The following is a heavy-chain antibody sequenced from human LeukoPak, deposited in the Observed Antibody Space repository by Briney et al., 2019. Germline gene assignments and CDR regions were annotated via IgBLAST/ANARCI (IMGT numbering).Heavy chain of an antibody. D-gene: IGHD2-15*01. Sequence: GRSLRLSCAASGFTFDDYAMHWVRQAPGKGLEWVSGISWNSGSIGYADSVKGRFTISRDNAKNSLYLQMNSLRAEDTALYYCAKEGRKGYSAAHYFDYWGQGTLVTVSS. V-gene: IGHV3-9*01. CDR1: GFTFDDYA. CDR3: AKEGRKGYSAAHYFDY. CDR2: ISWNSGSI. J-gene: IGHJ4*02.